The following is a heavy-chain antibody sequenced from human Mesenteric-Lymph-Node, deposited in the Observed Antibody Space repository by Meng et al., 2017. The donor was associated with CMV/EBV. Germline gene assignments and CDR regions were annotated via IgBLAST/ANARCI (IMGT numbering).Heavy chain of an antibody. D-gene: IGHD2/OR15-2a*01. V-gene: IGHV1-2*02. J-gene: IGHJ5*02. Sequence: ASVKVSCKASGYTFTGYYVHWVRQAPGQGLEWMGWINPNSGDTNFAQKFQGSVSMTRDTSISTAYMELSSLRSEDTAVYYCARRRFYYWFDPWGQGTLVTVSS. CDR3: ARRRFYYWFDP. CDR1: GYTFTGYY. CDR2: INPNSGDT.